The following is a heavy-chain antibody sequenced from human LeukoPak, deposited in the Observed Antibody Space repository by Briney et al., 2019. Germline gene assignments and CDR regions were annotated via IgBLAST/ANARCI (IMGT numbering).Heavy chain of an antibody. V-gene: IGHV4-39*07. Sequence: SETLSLTCTVSGGSISSSSYYWGWIRQPPGKGLEWIGEINHSGSTNYNPSLKSRVTISVDTSKNQFSLKLSSVTAADTAVYYCARVARSSSSSAPIGGYFDYWGQGTLVTVSS. D-gene: IGHD6-6*01. CDR2: INHSGST. J-gene: IGHJ4*02. CDR3: ARVARSSSSSAPIGGYFDY. CDR1: GGSISSSSYY.